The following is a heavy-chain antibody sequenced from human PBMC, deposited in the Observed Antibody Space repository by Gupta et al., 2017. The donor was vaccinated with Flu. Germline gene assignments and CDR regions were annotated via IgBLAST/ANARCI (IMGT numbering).Heavy chain of an antibody. D-gene: IGHD5-12*01. CDR1: GSTFTSYN. CDR3: ARARDIVATPVPRSYWYFDL. CDR2: INPSGGST. Sequence: QVQLVPSGAEVKKAGVAVKVSCKASGSTFTSYNMYWVRQAPGKGPEWMGIINPSGGSTSYAQKFQGRVTMTRDTSTSTVYRELSSLRSEETAVYYCARARDIVATPVPRSYWYFDLWGRGTLVTVSS. V-gene: IGHV1-46*01. J-gene: IGHJ2*01.